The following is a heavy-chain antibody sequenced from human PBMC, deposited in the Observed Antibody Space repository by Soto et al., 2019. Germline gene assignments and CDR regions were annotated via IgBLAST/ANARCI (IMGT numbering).Heavy chain of an antibody. CDR3: ARDRDQYYYGSGSYYRFDP. CDR2: ISAYNGNT. V-gene: IGHV1-18*01. J-gene: IGHJ5*02. D-gene: IGHD3-10*01. CDR1: GYTFTSYG. Sequence: ASVKVSCKASGYTFTSYGISWVRQAPGQGLEWMGWISAYNGNTNYAQKLQGRVTMTTDTSTSTAYMELRSLRSDDTVVYYCARDRDQYYYGSGSYYRFDPWGQGTLVTVSS.